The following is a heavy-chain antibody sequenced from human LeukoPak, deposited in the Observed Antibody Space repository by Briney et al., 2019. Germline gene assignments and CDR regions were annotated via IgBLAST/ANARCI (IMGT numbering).Heavy chain of an antibody. CDR2: VHHTGSR. D-gene: IGHD6-25*01. Sequence: SETLSLTCTVSGASISSYYWSWIRQSPGKGLEWIGYVHHTGSRSYNPSLKSRVTISLDRDKSQFSLKLTSVTAADTAVYYCARERATSGRCRFDFWGQGTTVIVSS. CDR1: GASISSYY. CDR3: ARERATSGRCRFDF. V-gene: IGHV4-59*01. J-gene: IGHJ6*02.